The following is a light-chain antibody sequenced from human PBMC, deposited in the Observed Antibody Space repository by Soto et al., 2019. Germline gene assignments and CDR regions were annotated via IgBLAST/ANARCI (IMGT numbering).Light chain of an antibody. CDR1: QSVRSNY. J-gene: IGKJ4*01. CDR2: GAS. Sequence: EIVLTQSPGTLSLSPGERATLSCRASQSVRSNYLAWYQEKAGQAPRLLIYGASTRATGIPDRFSGSGSGTDFTLTISRLELEDFAVYYCRQYGRSLGFALGGGIKVEIK. CDR3: RQYGRSLGFA. V-gene: IGKV3-20*01.